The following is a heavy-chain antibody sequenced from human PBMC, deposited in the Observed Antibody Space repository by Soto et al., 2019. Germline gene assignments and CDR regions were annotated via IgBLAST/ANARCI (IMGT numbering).Heavy chain of an antibody. Sequence: SETLSLTCTVSGGSISSSSYYWGWIRQPPGKGLEWIGTTYYSGSTYYNPSLKSRVTISVDTSKNQFSLRLNSVTAADTAVFYCARQPITMVRGVIPPFDYWGQGTLVTVS. CDR2: TYYSGST. D-gene: IGHD3-10*01. J-gene: IGHJ4*02. CDR1: GGSISSSSYY. CDR3: ARQPITMVRGVIPPFDY. V-gene: IGHV4-39*01.